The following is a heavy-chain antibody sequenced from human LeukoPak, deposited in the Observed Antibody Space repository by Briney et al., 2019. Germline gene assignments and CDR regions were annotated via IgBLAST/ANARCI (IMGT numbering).Heavy chain of an antibody. CDR3: VKDSRMAAVGKFDS. CDR2: VSGSGATT. V-gene: IGHV3-23*01. CDR1: GFTFDRYA. Sequence: PGGSLRLSCAASGFTFDRYAMARVRQAPGKGLEWVSSVSGSGATTNFADSVKGRFSISRDNSKNTLYLQMSRLGAEDTAVYYCVKDSRMAAVGKFDSWGQGTLVTVSS. J-gene: IGHJ4*02. D-gene: IGHD6-13*01.